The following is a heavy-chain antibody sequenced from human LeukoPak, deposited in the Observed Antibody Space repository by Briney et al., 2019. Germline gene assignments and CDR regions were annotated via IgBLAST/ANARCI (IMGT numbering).Heavy chain of an antibody. Sequence: GASVKVSCKASGYTFTGYYMHWVRQAPGQGLEWMGGIIPIFGTANYAQKFQGRVTITADESTSTAYMELSSLRSEDTAVYYCLARGATLIDYWGQGTLVTVSS. CDR2: IIPIFGTA. V-gene: IGHV1-69*13. CDR1: GYTFTGYY. J-gene: IGHJ4*02. D-gene: IGHD1-26*01. CDR3: LARGATLIDY.